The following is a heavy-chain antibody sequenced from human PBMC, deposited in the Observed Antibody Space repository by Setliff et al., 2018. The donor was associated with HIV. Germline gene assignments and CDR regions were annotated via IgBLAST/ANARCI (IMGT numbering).Heavy chain of an antibody. D-gene: IGHD3-22*01. V-gene: IGHV1-18*01. Sequence: ASVKVSCKASGYTFTNYGITWVRQAPGQGLEWMGWITADNGNTNYAQRFKGRVTMTSDASTSTAYMELRSLRSDDTAVYYCARVWSPGGYSDAFDIWGQGTMVTVSS. CDR2: ITADNGNT. CDR1: GYTFTNYG. CDR3: ARVWSPGGYSDAFDI. J-gene: IGHJ3*02.